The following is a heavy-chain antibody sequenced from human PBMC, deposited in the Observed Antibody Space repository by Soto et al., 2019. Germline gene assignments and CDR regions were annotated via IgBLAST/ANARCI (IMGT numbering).Heavy chain of an antibody. J-gene: IGHJ6*02. D-gene: IGHD1-1*01. CDR2: IYYSGST. V-gene: IGHV4-59*01. Sequence: PSETLSLTCTVSGGSISSYYWSWIRQPPGKGLEWIGYIYYSGSTNYNPSLKSRVTISVDTSKNQFSLKLSSVTAADTAVYYCATNSGGYYYYGMDVWGQGTTVTISS. CDR3: ATNSGGYYYYGMDV. CDR1: GGSISSYY.